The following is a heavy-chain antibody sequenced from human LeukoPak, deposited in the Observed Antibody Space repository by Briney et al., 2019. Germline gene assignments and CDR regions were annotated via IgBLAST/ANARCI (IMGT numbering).Heavy chain of an antibody. CDR1: GGSISSYY. CDR3: ARASSKTNWFDP. J-gene: IGHJ5*02. V-gene: IGHV3-23*01. CDR2: ISGSGDST. Sequence: ETLSLTCTVSGGSISSYYWSWVRQAPGKGLEWVSAISGSGDSTDYADSVKGRFTISRDNSKNTLYLQMNSLRAEDTAVYYCARASSKTNWFDPWGQGTLVTVS.